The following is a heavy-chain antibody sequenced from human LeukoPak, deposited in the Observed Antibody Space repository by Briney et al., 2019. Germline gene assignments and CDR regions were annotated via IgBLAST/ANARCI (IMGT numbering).Heavy chain of an antibody. J-gene: IGHJ4*02. V-gene: IGHV1-2*02. D-gene: IGHD3-10*01. CDR3: ARRIWFGEPQFDY. CDR1: GYTFTGYY. Sequence: AASVKVSCKASGYTFTGYYIHWVRQAPGQGLEWMGWINSNTGGTDYAQNFQGRVTMTRDTSINTAYMELSSLKSDDTAVYYCARRIWFGEPQFDYWGQGTLVTVSS. CDR2: INSNTGGT.